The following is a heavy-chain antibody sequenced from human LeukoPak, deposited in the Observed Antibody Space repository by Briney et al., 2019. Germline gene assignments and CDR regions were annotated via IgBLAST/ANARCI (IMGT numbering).Heavy chain of an antibody. J-gene: IGHJ5*02. Sequence: GGSLRLSGAASGFTFNNYAMTWVRQAPGKGLEWVSTIIGSGGNTDYADSVKGRFTISRDNSKDTLFLQMDSLRVEDTAVYYCATFCSGGDCYSFAPWGQGTLVTVSS. D-gene: IGHD2-15*01. CDR3: ATFCSGGDCYSFAP. CDR1: GFTFNNYA. V-gene: IGHV3-23*01. CDR2: IIGSGGNT.